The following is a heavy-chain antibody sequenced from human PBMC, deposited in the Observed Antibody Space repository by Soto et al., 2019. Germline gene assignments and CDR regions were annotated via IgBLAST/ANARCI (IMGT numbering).Heavy chain of an antibody. CDR2: IWYDGGKK. V-gene: IGHV3-33*01. Sequence: QVQVVESGGGVVKLGRSLRLSCAAPGFTFSSFGLHWAGKAPGKGLGWVSLIWYDGGKKSYGDSVKGRFTISRDNSRNTVYLQMNSLRADDTAVYYCARDASYYSLWSGYYPSRNGMDVWGQGTTVTVSS. CDR1: GFTFSSFG. CDR3: ARDASYYSLWSGYYPSRNGMDV. J-gene: IGHJ6*02. D-gene: IGHD3-3*01.